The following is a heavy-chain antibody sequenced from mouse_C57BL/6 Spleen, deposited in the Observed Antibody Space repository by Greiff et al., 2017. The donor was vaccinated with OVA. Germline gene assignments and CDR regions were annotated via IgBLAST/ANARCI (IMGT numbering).Heavy chain of an antibody. J-gene: IGHJ2*01. V-gene: IGHV1-82*01. CDR2: IYPGDGTT. CDR1: GYAFSSSW. D-gene: IGHD4-1*01. Sequence: QVQLKQSGPELVKPGASVKISCKASGYAFSSSWMNWVKQRPGKGLEWIGRIYPGDGTTNYNGKFKGKATLTADKASSTAYMQLSSLTSEDSAVYFCARELGRFYYVDYWGQGTTLTVSS. CDR3: ARELGRFYYVDY.